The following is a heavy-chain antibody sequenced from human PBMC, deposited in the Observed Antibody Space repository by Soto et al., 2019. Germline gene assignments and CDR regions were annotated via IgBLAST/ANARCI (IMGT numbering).Heavy chain of an antibody. CDR1: GFTFSSYA. Sequence: PGGSLRLSCAASGFTFSSYAMSWVRQAPGKGLEWVSAISGSGGSTYYADSVKGRFTISRDNSKNTLYPQMNSLRAEDTAVYYCAKALGYCSGGSCVPFDIWGQGTMVTVSS. V-gene: IGHV3-23*01. CDR2: ISGSGGST. D-gene: IGHD2-15*01. CDR3: AKALGYCSGGSCVPFDI. J-gene: IGHJ3*02.